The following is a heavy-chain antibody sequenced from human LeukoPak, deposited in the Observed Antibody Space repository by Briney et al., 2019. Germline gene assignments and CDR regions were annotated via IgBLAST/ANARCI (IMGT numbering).Heavy chain of an antibody. CDR3: ARHLSGVSGYTYGRGIDY. D-gene: IGHD5-18*01. J-gene: IGHJ4*02. V-gene: IGHV3-7*01. Sequence: GGSLRLSCAASGFTFSSYGMHWVRQAPGKGLEWVANIKKDGSEKYYVDSVKGRFTISRDNAKSSLYLQMNSLRAEDTAVYYCARHLSGVSGYTYGRGIDYWGQGTLVTVSS. CDR2: IKKDGSEK. CDR1: GFTFSSYG.